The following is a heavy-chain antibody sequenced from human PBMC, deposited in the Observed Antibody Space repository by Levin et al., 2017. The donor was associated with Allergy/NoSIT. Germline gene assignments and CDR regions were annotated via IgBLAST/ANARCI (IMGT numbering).Heavy chain of an antibody. CDR2: IYYSGST. CDR3: ARGPLKQFMLYGMDV. D-gene: IGHD3-16*01. CDR1: GGSISSYY. J-gene: IGHJ6*02. Sequence: SETLSLTCTVSGGSISSYYWSWIRQPPGKGLEWIGYIYYSGSTNYNPSLKSRVTISVDTSKNQFSLKLSSVTAADTAVYYCARGPLKQFMLYGMDVWGQGTTVTVSS. V-gene: IGHV4-59*01.